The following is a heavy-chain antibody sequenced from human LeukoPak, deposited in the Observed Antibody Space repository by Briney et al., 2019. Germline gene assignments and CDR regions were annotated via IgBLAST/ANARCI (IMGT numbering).Heavy chain of an antibody. V-gene: IGHV4-39*01. D-gene: IGHD3-3*01. J-gene: IGHJ3*02. CDR2: IYYSGST. Sequence: SETLSLTCTVSGGSISSSSYYWGWIRQPPGKGLEWIGSIYYSGSTYYNPSLKSRVTISVDTSKNQFSLKLSSVTAADTAVYYCARPHYDFWSGYHPSRAFDIWGQGTMVTVSS. CDR1: GGSISSSSYY. CDR3: ARPHYDFWSGYHPSRAFDI.